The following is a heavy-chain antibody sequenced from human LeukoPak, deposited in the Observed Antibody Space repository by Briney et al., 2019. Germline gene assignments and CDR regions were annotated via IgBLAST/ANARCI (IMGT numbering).Heavy chain of an antibody. D-gene: IGHD6-19*01. Sequence: GGSLRLSCAASGFTFSTYSMNWVRQAPGKGLEWVSYISSSGSTIYYADSVKGRFTISRDNAKNSLYLQMNSLRAEDTAVYYCARSTGYSSGWFSNTIDYWGQGTLVTVSS. CDR2: ISSSGSTI. CDR3: ARSTGYSSGWFSNTIDY. CDR1: GFTFSTYS. J-gene: IGHJ4*02. V-gene: IGHV3-48*04.